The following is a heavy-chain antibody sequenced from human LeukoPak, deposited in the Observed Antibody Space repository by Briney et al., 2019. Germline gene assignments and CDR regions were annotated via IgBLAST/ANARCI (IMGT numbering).Heavy chain of an antibody. CDR2: ISGSGGST. Sequence: GGSLRLSCAASGFPFSSYAMRWVRQAPGKGLEWVSAISGSGGSTYYADSVKGRFTISSDNSKNTLYLQMSSLRAEDTAVYYCAKLLLWFGGRFDYWGQGTLVTVSS. J-gene: IGHJ4*02. CDR3: AKLLLWFGGRFDY. V-gene: IGHV3-23*01. D-gene: IGHD3-10*01. CDR1: GFPFSSYA.